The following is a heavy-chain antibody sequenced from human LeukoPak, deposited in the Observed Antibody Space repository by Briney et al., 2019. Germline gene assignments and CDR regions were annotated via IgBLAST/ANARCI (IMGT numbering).Heavy chain of an antibody. Sequence: GGSLRLSCAASGFTFSSYGMRWVRQAPGKGLQWVALIRYDGSNKYYADSVKGRFAISRDNSKNTLYLQMNSLRAEDTAVYYCAHARASGYSYGFDYWGQGTLVTVSS. CDR2: IRYDGSNK. J-gene: IGHJ4*02. V-gene: IGHV3-30*02. CDR1: GFTFSSYG. CDR3: AHARASGYSYGFDY. D-gene: IGHD5-18*01.